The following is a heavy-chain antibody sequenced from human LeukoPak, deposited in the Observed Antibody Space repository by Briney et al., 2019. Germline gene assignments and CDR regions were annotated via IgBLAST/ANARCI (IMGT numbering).Heavy chain of an antibody. V-gene: IGHV3-30*04. CDR3: ARDRRPLCSSSWSYYFDY. J-gene: IGHJ4*02. Sequence: PGGSLRLSCAASGFTFSSYAMHWVRQAPGKGLEWVAVISYDGSNKYYADSVKGRFTISRDNSKNTLYLQMNSLRAEDTAVYYCARDRRPLCSSSWSYYFDYWGQGTLVTVSS. CDR1: GFTFSSYA. CDR2: ISYDGSNK. D-gene: IGHD6-13*01.